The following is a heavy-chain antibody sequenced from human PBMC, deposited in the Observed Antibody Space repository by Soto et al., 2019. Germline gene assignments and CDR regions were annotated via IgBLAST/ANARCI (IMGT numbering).Heavy chain of an antibody. V-gene: IGHV1-3*04. CDR1: GYTFTDYA. CDR2: INTGNGNT. D-gene: IGHD3-16*01. CDR3: AREGVSGGSYYYYMDV. Sequence: QVQLVQSGAEVKKPGASVKVSCKASGYTFTDYAVNWVRRAPGQGLEWMGWINTGNGNTKYSQKLQGRVTITRDTSASTAYMELSSLRSEDTALYYCAREGVSGGSYYYYMDVWGKGTTVTVSS. J-gene: IGHJ6*03.